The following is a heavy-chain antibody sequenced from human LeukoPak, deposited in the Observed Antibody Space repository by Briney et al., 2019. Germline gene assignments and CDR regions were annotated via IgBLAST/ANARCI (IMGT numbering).Heavy chain of an antibody. J-gene: IGHJ6*02. V-gene: IGHV3-23*01. CDR2: ISGDGSNT. D-gene: IGHD6-25*01. CDR3: AKYVPAAATSYNYGLDV. CDR1: GFTFSSYS. Sequence: PGGSLRLSCAASGFTFSSYSMNWVRQAPGKGLEWVSGISGDGSNTYYADSVKGRFTISRDHSKNTVYLQMSDLRAEDTAVFYCAKYVPAAATSYNYGLDVWGQGTTVTVSS.